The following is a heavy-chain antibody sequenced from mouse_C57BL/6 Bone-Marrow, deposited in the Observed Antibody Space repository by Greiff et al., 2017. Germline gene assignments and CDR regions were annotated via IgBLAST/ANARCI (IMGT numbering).Heavy chain of an antibody. CDR3: ACPYGSSHPH. Sequence: QVQLQQSGAELARPGASVTLSCKASGYTFTSYGISWVKQRTGQGLEWIGEIYPRSGNTYYNEKFKGKATLTADKSSSTAYMELRSLTSEDSAVYFCACPYGSSHPHWGQGTSVTVSS. J-gene: IGHJ4*01. D-gene: IGHD1-1*01. V-gene: IGHV1-81*01. CDR1: GYTFTSYG. CDR2: IYPRSGNT.